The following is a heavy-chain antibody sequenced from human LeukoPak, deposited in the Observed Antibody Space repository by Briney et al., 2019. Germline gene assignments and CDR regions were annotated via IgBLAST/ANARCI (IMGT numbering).Heavy chain of an antibody. CDR3: ARRTPGPQLDEYVAYFFDH. CDR2: IYSSGAT. V-gene: IGHV4-4*09. CDR1: GGSITTYN. Sequence: SETLSLTCTVSGGSITTYNWIWIRQTPGQALELIGHIYSSGATKYNPSLKSRATILLDTSKNQLSLKLSSVSAADTAVYYCARRTPGPQLDEYVAYFFDHWGQGTQVTVSS. J-gene: IGHJ4*02. D-gene: IGHD2-2*01.